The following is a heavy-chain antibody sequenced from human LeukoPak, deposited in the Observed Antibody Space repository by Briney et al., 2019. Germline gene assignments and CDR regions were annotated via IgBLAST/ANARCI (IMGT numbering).Heavy chain of an antibody. J-gene: IGHJ4*02. Sequence: ASVKVSCKASGYTFTSYDINWVRQATGQGLEWMGWMNPNSGNTGYAQRFQGRVTMTRNTSISTAYMELSSLRSEDTAVYYCAKSGYSYGYYFDYWGQGTLVTVSP. CDR3: AKSGYSYGYYFDY. D-gene: IGHD5-18*01. CDR2: MNPNSGNT. V-gene: IGHV1-8*01. CDR1: GYTFTSYD.